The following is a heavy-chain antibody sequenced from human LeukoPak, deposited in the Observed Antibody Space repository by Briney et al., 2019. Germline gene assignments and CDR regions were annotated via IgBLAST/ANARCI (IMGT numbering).Heavy chain of an antibody. CDR3: ARHPFSDGFDI. Sequence: PETLSLTCTVSGGYISTFYWSWLRQPPGKGLEWIGYIFHTGHTNYNPSLKGRVTISVDTSKNQFSLKLNSVTAADTAMYYCARHPFSDGFDIWGQGTMVTVSS. CDR2: IFHTGHT. J-gene: IGHJ3*02. CDR1: GGYISTFY. V-gene: IGHV4-59*08.